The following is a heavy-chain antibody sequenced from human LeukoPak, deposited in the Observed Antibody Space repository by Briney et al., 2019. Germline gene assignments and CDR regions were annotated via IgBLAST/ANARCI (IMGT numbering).Heavy chain of an antibody. V-gene: IGHV3-74*01. J-gene: IGHJ4*02. D-gene: IGHD3-9*01. CDR3: ARGYYDILTGKYYFDY. CDR2: INSDGSST. CDR1: GFTFDDYA. Sequence: GGSLRLSCAASGFTFDDYAMHWVRQAPGKGLVWVSRINSDGSSTSYAASVKGRFTISRDNTKNTLYLQMNSLRAEDTAVYYCARGYYDILTGKYYFDYWGQGTLVTVSS.